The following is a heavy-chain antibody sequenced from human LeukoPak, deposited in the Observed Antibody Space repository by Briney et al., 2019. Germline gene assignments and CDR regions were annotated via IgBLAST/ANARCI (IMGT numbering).Heavy chain of an antibody. D-gene: IGHD1-26*01. J-gene: IGHJ4*02. V-gene: IGHV3-48*01. CDR3: ARDGGSPY. CDR1: GFTFSSYS. CDR2: ISSSSSTI. Sequence: LAGGSLRLSCAASGFTFSSYSMNWVRQAPGKGLEWVSYISSSSSTIYYADPVKGRFTISRDNAKNSLYLQMNSLRAEDTAVYYCARDGGSPYWGQGTLVTVSS.